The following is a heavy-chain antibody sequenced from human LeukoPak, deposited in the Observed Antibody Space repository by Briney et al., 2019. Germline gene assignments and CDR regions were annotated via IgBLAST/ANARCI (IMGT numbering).Heavy chain of an antibody. CDR3: ATSDVRGSGYYYDLDY. Sequence: SETLSLTCTVSGGSISSYYWSWIRQPPGKGLEWIGYIYYSGSTNYNPSLKSRVTISVDTSKNQFSLKLSSVTAADTAVYYCATSDVRGSGYYYDLDYWGQGTLVTVSS. V-gene: IGHV4-59*01. J-gene: IGHJ4*02. D-gene: IGHD3-22*01. CDR1: GGSISSYY. CDR2: IYYSGST.